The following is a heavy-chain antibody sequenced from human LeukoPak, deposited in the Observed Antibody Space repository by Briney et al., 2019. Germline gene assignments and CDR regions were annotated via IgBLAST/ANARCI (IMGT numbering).Heavy chain of an antibody. Sequence: PSETLSLTCTVSGGSISSYYWSWIRQPPGKGLEWIGYIYYSGSTNYNPSLKSRVTISVDTSKNQFSLKLSSVTAADTAVYYCARAPTPRFQYSGYGLDYWGQGTLVTVSS. V-gene: IGHV4-59*01. CDR3: ARAPTPRFQYSGYGLDY. CDR2: IYYSGST. CDR1: GGSISSYY. D-gene: IGHD5-12*01. J-gene: IGHJ4*02.